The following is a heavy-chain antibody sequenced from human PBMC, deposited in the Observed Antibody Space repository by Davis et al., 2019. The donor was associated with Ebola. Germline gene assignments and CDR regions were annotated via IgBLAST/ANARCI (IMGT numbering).Heavy chain of an antibody. CDR1: GASVSSRDYY. D-gene: IGHD3-22*01. CDR2: AYYTGNT. Sequence: PSETLSLTCTVSGASVSSRDYYWAWIRQPPGKGLEWIGTAYYTGNTYYNPSLMSRVTVSVDTSKNHFSLWLTSMTAADTAVYYCARLLYYFDSSGDYSYWGQGTLVTVSS. CDR3: ARLLYYFDSSGDYSY. J-gene: IGHJ4*02. V-gene: IGHV4-39*02.